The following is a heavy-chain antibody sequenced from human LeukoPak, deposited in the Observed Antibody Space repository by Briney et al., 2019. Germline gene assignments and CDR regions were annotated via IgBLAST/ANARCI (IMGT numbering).Heavy chain of an antibody. CDR2: IIPIFGTA. J-gene: IGHJ5*02. V-gene: IGHV1-69*05. D-gene: IGHD6-6*01. CDR1: GGTFSSYA. Sequence: ASVKVSCKASGGTFSSYAISWVRQAPGQGLEWMGGIIPIFGTANYAQKFQGRVTITTDESTSTAYTELSSLRSEDTAVYYCARIARSIAARPGWFDPWGQGTLVTVSS. CDR3: ARIARSIAARPGWFDP.